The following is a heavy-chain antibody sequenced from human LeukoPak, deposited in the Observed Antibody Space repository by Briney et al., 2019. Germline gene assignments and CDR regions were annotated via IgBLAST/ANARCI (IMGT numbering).Heavy chain of an antibody. Sequence: GGSLRLSCAASGFTFSSNYMSWVRQAPGKGLEWASVIYSGGSTYYSDSVKGRFTISRDNSKNTLYLQMNSLRAEDTAVYYCARGYYDSSGYLAGFDYWGQGTLVTVSS. CDR3: ARGYYDSSGYLAGFDY. CDR2: IYSGGST. V-gene: IGHV3-53*01. D-gene: IGHD3-22*01. J-gene: IGHJ4*02. CDR1: GFTFSSNY.